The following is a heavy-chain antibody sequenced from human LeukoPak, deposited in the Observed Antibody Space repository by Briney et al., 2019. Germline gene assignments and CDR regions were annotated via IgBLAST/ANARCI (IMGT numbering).Heavy chain of an antibody. CDR1: GGSISSYY. CDR2: IYYSGST. V-gene: IGHV4-59*01. J-gene: IGHJ6*03. CDR3: ARGYSNYEYYYYYYMDV. Sequence: PSQTLSLTCTVSGGSISSYYWSWIRQPPGKGLEWIGYIYYSGSTNYNPSLKSRVTISVGTSKNQFSLKLSSVTAADTAVYYCARGYSNYEYYYYYYMDVWGKGTTVTVSS. D-gene: IGHD4-11*01.